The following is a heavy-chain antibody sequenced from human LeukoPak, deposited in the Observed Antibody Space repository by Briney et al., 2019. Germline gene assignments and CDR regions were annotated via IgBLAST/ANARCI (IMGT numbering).Heavy chain of an antibody. CDR3: ARGVTTGPPDY. CDR1: GFSVSSNY. V-gene: IGHV3-66*02. J-gene: IGHJ4*02. Sequence: PGGSRSLSCAASGFSVSSNYISWVRQAPGKGLEWVSVLYSGGSTYYADSVKGRFPISRDNSKNTLYLQMNSLRAEDTAVYYCARGVTTGPPDYRGQGTLVTVSS. CDR2: LYSGGST. D-gene: IGHD4-11*01.